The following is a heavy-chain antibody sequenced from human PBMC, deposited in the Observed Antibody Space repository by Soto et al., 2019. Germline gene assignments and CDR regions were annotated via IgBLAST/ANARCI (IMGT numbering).Heavy chain of an antibody. D-gene: IGHD6-13*01. V-gene: IGHV3-21*04. Sequence: GGSLRLSCAASGFTFSSYSMNWVRQAPGKGLEWVSSISSSSSYIYYADSVKGRFTISRDNSKNTLYLQMNSLRAEDTAVYYCAKLVIAAADPEYYQHWSQGTLVTVSS. CDR2: ISSSSSYI. CDR1: GFTFSSYS. J-gene: IGHJ1*01. CDR3: AKLVIAAADPEYYQH.